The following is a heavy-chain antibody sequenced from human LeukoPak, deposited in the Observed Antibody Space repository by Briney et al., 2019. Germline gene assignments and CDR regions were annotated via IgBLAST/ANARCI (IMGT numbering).Heavy chain of an antibody. Sequence: GGSLRLSCAASGFIFSSYEMDWVRQAPGKGLEWLSYIGSSGSAIYADSVKGRFTISRDNAKNSLYLQMNSLRAEDTAIYYCARQTDSSGYFSDYWGQGTLVTVSS. J-gene: IGHJ4*02. V-gene: IGHV3-48*03. CDR2: IGSSGSAI. CDR3: ARQTDSSGYFSDY. CDR1: GFIFSSYE. D-gene: IGHD3-22*01.